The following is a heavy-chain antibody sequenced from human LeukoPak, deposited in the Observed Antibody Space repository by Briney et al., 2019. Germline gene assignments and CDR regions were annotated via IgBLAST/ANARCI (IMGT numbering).Heavy chain of an antibody. CDR2: IYTSGST. CDR1: GGSISSYY. Sequence: SETLSLTCTVSGGSISSYYCSWIRQPAGKGLEWIGRIYTSGSTNYNPSLKSRVTMSVDTSKNQFSLKLTSVTAADTAVYYCARDYYDSSGHLWWFDPWGQGTQVTVSS. J-gene: IGHJ5*02. V-gene: IGHV4-4*07. CDR3: ARDYYDSSGHLWWFDP. D-gene: IGHD3-22*01.